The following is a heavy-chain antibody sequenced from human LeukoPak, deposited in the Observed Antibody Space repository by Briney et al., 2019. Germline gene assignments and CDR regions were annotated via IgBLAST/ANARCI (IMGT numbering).Heavy chain of an antibody. D-gene: IGHD3-10*01. J-gene: IGHJ4*02. Sequence: GGSLRLSCVTSGFIFNKYAMSWARQTPGKGLEWVARIHGHDGATYYPDSVRGQFTISRDTSKNTVFLQLNNLRAEDTAIYYCARDDAVTGGYLDFWGQGTLVSVSS. CDR1: GFIFNKYA. CDR2: IHGHDGAT. V-gene: IGHV3-23*01. CDR3: ARDDAVTGGYLDF.